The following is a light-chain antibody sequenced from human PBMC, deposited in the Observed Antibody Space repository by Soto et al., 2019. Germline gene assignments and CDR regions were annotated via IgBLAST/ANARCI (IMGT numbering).Light chain of an antibody. J-gene: IGLJ3*02. Sequence: QSVLTQPPSASGTPGQKVTISCSGSNSNIGSNTVNWYQQLPGTAPKLLIYSNNQRPSGVPDRFSGSTSGTSASLAISGLQSEDEADYYCAVWDDSLNGWVFGGGTQLTVL. V-gene: IGLV1-44*01. CDR2: SNN. CDR1: NSNIGSNT. CDR3: AVWDDSLNGWV.